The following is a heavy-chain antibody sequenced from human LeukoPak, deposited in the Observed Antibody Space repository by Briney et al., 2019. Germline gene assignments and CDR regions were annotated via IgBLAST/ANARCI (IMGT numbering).Heavy chain of an antibody. V-gene: IGHV1-2*02. J-gene: IGHJ3*02. D-gene: IGHD1/OR15-1a*01. Sequence: SVKVSCKASGYTFTGYYMHWVRQAPGQGLEWMGWINPNSGGTNYAQKFQGRVTMTRDTSISTAYMELSRLRSDDTAVYYCARDLNNRRSAFDIWGQGTMVTVSS. CDR2: INPNSGGT. CDR3: ARDLNNRRSAFDI. CDR1: GYTFTGYY.